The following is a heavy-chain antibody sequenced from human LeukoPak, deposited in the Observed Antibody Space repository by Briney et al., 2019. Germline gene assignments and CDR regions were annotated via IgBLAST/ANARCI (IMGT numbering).Heavy chain of an antibody. CDR2: ISGSGGST. J-gene: IGHJ4*02. V-gene: IGHV3-23*01. CDR3: ATQRDYWFGELLNFDY. Sequence: GGSLRLSCAAAGFTVSSYAMSWVRQAPGKGLEWVSAISGSGGSTYYADSVKGRFTISRDNSKNTLYLQMHGLRAEDTAVYYCATQRDYWFGELLNFDYWGQGTLVTVSS. D-gene: IGHD3-10*01. CDR1: GFTVSSYA.